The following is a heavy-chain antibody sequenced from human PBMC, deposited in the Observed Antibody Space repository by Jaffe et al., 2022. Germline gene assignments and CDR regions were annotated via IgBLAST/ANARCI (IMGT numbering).Heavy chain of an antibody. J-gene: IGHJ4*02. CDR2: INHSGST. CDR1: GGSFSGYY. V-gene: IGHV4-34*01. D-gene: IGHD2-2*01. Sequence: QVQLQQWGAGLLKPSETLSLTCAVYGGSFSGYYWSWIRQPPGKGLEWIGEINHSGSTNYNPSLKSRVTISVDTSKNQFSLKLSSVTAADTAVYYCARGAVPAAMRVRGGYYFDYWGQGTLVTVSS. CDR3: ARGAVPAAMRVRGGYYFDY.